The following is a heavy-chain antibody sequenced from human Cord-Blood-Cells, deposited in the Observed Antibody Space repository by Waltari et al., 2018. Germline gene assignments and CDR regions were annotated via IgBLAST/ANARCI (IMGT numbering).Heavy chain of an antibody. D-gene: IGHD4-17*01. J-gene: IGHJ4*02. CDR2: IYYSGST. V-gene: IGHV4-31*02. CDR3: ARAPDYGDYLGSAIDY. CDR1: GGSIGRGGYY. Sequence: QVPLQESGPGLVQSSQTMSFSGTVCGGSIGRGGYYWGWIRQHPGKGLEWIGYIYYSGSTYYNPSLKSRVTISVDTSKNQFSLKLSSVTAADTAVYYCARAPDYGDYLGSAIDYWGQGTLVTVSS.